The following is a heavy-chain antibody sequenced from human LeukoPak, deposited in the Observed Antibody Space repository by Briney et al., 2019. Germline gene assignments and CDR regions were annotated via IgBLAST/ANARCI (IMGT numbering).Heavy chain of an antibody. Sequence: SVKVSCKASGGTFSSYAISWVRQAPGQGLEWMGGIIPIFGTANYAQKFQGRVTITADESTSTAYMELSSLRSEDTAVYYCARAPYYYDSSGYSQFDYWGQGTLVTVSS. CDR2: IIPIFGTA. CDR3: ARAPYYYDSSGYSQFDY. V-gene: IGHV1-69*13. CDR1: GGTFSSYA. J-gene: IGHJ4*02. D-gene: IGHD3-22*01.